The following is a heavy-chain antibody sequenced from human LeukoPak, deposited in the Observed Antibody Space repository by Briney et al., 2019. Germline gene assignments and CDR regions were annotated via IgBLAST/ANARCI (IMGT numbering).Heavy chain of an antibody. Sequence: PGGSLRLSCAASGFTFSSYWMSWVRQAPGKGLEWVANIKQDGSEKYYVDSVKGRFTISRDNSKNTLDLQMNSLRAEDTAVYYCAKDIAAAGPIDYWGQGTLVTVSS. D-gene: IGHD6-13*01. V-gene: IGHV3-7*01. J-gene: IGHJ4*02. CDR2: IKQDGSEK. CDR3: AKDIAAAGPIDY. CDR1: GFTFSSYW.